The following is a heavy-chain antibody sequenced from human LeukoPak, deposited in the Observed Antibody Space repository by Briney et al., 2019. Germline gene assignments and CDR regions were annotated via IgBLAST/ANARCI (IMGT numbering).Heavy chain of an antibody. V-gene: IGHV4-34*01. J-gene: IGHJ3*02. CDR1: GGSFSGYY. CDR3: AIYGDYALPI. Sequence: PSETLSLTCIVYGGSFSGYYWSWIRQPPGKGLEWIGEINHSGSTNYNPSLKSRVTISLDTSKNQFSLNLSSVTAAVTAVYYCAIYGDYALPIWGQGTMVTVSS. CDR2: INHSGST. D-gene: IGHD4-17*01.